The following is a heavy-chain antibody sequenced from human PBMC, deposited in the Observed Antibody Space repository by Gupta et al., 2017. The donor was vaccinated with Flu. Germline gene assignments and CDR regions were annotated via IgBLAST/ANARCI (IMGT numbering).Heavy chain of an antibody. CDR3: ARGAVQKWFDS. D-gene: IGHD1-1*01. CDR1: GGTFSSYT. Sequence: QVQLVQSGAEVKKPGSSVKVSCKASGGTFSSYTISWVRQVPGQGLEWMGGIIPVFRAANYAQKFQARVTITADESTSTSYMEVTSLRLEDTALYYCARGAVQKWFDSWGQGTLVTVSS. CDR2: IIPVFRAA. J-gene: IGHJ5*01. V-gene: IGHV1-69*01.